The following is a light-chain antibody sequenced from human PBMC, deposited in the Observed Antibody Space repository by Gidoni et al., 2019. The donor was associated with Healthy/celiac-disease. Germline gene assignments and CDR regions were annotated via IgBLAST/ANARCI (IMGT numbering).Light chain of an antibody. CDR3: QQSYSTPWT. CDR2: AAS. V-gene: IGKV1-39*01. J-gene: IGKJ1*01. CDR1: QSLSSS. Sequence: DIPMPQSPSSLSASVGDRVTITVRASQSLSSSLNWYQQKPGKAPKLLIYAASSLQSGVPSRFSGSGSGTDFTLTISSLQPEDVATYYCQQSYSTPWTFGQGTKVEIK.